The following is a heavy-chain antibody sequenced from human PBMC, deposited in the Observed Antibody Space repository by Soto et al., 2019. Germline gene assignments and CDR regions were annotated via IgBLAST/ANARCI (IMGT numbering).Heavy chain of an antibody. J-gene: IGHJ6*02. V-gene: IGHV1-18*01. CDR1: GYTFTSYG. Sequence: RASVKVSCKASGYTFTSYGISWVRQAPGQGLEWMGWISAYNGNTNYAQKLQGRVTMTTDTSTSTAYMELRSLRSDDTAVYYCARGPRGNYDFWSGYRNYYYYGMDVWGQGTTVTVSS. CDR3: ARGPRGNYDFWSGYRNYYYYGMDV. D-gene: IGHD3-3*01. CDR2: ISAYNGNT.